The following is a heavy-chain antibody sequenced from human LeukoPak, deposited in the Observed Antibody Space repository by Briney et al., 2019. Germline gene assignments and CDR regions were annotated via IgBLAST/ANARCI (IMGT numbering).Heavy chain of an antibody. Sequence: PSETLSLTSTVSGGSLSGYYWSWIRQRPGKGLEWIGYIYYSGNTNYSPSLSGRVTISVDTPKNQFSLKLSSVTAADTAVYYCARHTLGTSGYYPLDYWGQGTLVTVSS. CDR3: ARHTLGTSGYYPLDY. CDR2: IYYSGNT. V-gene: IGHV4-59*08. J-gene: IGHJ4*02. D-gene: IGHD3-22*01. CDR1: GGSLSGYY.